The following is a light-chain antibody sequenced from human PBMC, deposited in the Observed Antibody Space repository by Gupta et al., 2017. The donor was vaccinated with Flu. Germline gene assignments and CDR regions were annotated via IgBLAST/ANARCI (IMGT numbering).Light chain of an antibody. V-gene: IGLV1-40*01. CDR3: QSYDDSLIAYV. CDR1: SSNIGAGYD. J-gene: IGLJ1*01. CDR2: ANN. Sequence: QSVLTQPPSVSGAPGQTVTISCTGGSSNIGAGYDVHWYQQLPGTAPKPLIYANNNRPSGGPDRFSGSKSAASASLAITGLKAEDEADFYCQSYDDSLIAYVFGTGTKVTVL.